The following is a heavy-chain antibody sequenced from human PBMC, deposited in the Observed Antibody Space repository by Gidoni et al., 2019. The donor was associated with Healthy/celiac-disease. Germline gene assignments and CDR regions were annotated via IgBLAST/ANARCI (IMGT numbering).Heavy chain of an antibody. CDR3: AKVGLRIAAAGPNWFDP. V-gene: IGHV3-23*01. CDR2: ISGSGGST. Sequence: EVQLLESGGGLVQPGGSLRLSCAASGFTFSSYAMSWVRQAPGKGLEWVAIISGSGGSTYYADSVKGRFTISRDNSKNTLNLQMNSLRAEDTAVYYCAKVGLRIAAAGPNWFDPWGQGTLVTVSS. CDR1: GFTFSSYA. D-gene: IGHD6-13*01. J-gene: IGHJ5*02.